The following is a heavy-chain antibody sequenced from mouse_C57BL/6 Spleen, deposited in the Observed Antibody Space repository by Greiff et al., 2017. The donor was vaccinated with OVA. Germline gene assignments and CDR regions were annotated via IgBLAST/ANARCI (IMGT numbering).Heavy chain of an antibody. V-gene: IGHV1-62-2*01. D-gene: IGHD6-1*01. Sequence: VQLQQSGAELVKPGASVKLSCKASGYTFTEYTIHWVKQRSGQGLEWIGWFYPGSGSIKYTEKFKDKATLTADTSSSTAYMALSRLTSEDSAVXFWERHEDQCATAYCYAMDYWGQGTSVTVSS. CDR2: FYPGSGSI. J-gene: IGHJ4*01. CDR3: ERHEDQCATAYCYAMDY. CDR1: GYTFTEYT.